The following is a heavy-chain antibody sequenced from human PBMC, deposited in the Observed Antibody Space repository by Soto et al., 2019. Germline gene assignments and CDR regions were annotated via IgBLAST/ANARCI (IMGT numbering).Heavy chain of an antibody. CDR3: ALNAFDF. Sequence: QVQLVQSGAEVKKPGASVKLSCKTSGYTFTSYYIHWVRQAPGQGLEWVAIINPSDGSTSTTQKFRGTVTVTRDMSTSTVYMDLSSVRSEDTAVYYWALNAFDFWGQGTMVTVSS. J-gene: IGHJ3*01. V-gene: IGHV1-46*01. CDR1: GYTFTSYY. CDR2: INPSDGST.